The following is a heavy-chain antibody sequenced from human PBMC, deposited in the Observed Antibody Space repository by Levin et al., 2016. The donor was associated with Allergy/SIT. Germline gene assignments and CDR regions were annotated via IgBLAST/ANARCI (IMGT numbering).Heavy chain of an antibody. Sequence: ASVKVSCKASGYTFTSYDINWVRQATGQGLEWMGWMNPNSGNTGYAQKFQGRVTMTRNTSISTAYMELSSLRSEDTAVYYCAASTFGVAYDYYYYMDVWGKGTTVTVSS. J-gene: IGHJ6*03. CDR2: MNPNSGNT. CDR1: GYTFTSYD. CDR3: AASTFGVAYDYYYYMDV. V-gene: IGHV1-8*01. D-gene: IGHD3-3*01.